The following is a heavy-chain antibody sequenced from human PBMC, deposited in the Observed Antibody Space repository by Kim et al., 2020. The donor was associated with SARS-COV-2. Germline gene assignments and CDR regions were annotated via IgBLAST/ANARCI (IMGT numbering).Heavy chain of an antibody. V-gene: IGHV4-59*13. CDR2: IYYSGST. CDR3: ARLGVWSGYYFRGEMSATARNWFDP. CDR1: GGSISSYY. Sequence: SETLSLTCTVSGGSISSYYWSWIRQPPGKGLEWIGYIYYSGSTNYNPSLKSRVTISVDTSKNQFSLKLSSVTAADTAVYYCARLGVWSGYYFRGEMSATARNWFDPWGQGTLVTVSS. D-gene: IGHD3-3*01. J-gene: IGHJ5*02.